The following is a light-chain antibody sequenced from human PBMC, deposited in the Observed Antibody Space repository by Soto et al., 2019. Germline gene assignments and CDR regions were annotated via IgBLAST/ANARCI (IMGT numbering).Light chain of an antibody. V-gene: IGKV3-15*01. J-gene: IGKJ2*01. CDR2: GAS. Sequence: EIVMTQSPATLSVSPGERATLSCRASQSVSSNLALYQQKPGQAPRLLIYGASTRATGIPARLSGSGSGTGFTLPISRLQSEDFAVYYCQQYNNWPYPFGQGTKLEIK. CDR3: QQYNNWPYP. CDR1: QSVSSN.